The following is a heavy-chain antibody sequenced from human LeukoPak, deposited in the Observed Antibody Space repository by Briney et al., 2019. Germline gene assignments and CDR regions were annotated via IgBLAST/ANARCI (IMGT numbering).Heavy chain of an antibody. Sequence: ALVKVSCTPSGGTFSSYAISWVPQAARHQVEWMGGIIPIFGTANYAQKLQRRVNMTTDTSTSTAYMERRSLRSDDTAVYYCARDPGDDYWGQGTLVTVSS. CDR1: GGTFSSYA. J-gene: IGHJ4*02. CDR3: ARDPGDDY. CDR2: IIPIFGTA. V-gene: IGHV1-69*05.